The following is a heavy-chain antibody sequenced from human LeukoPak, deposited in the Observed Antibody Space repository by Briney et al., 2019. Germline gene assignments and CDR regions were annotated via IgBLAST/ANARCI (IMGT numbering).Heavy chain of an antibody. CDR2: ISAGGGST. CDR3: AKVGGWRCSGGSCYRDAFDI. D-gene: IGHD2-15*01. CDR1: VVTFSNYA. Sequence: PGGSLRLSCAASVVTFSNYAMSWVRQAPGKGLEWVSAISAGGGSTYYADSVKGRFTISRDNSKNPLYLQMNSLRAEDTAIYHCAKVGGWRCSGGSCYRDAFDIWGQGTMVTVSS. V-gene: IGHV3-23*01. J-gene: IGHJ3*02.